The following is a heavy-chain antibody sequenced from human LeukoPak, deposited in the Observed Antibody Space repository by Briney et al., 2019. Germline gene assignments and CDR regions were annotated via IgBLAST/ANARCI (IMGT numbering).Heavy chain of an antibody. CDR1: GYTFTGYY. CDR3: ARVGTTVTTFDY. V-gene: IGHV1-2*02. Sequence: ASVKVSCKASGYTFTGYYMHWVRQAPGQGLEWMGWINPNSGGTNYAQKFQGRVTMTRDTSISTANMELSRLRSDDTAAYYCARVGTTVTTFDYWGQGTLVTVSS. D-gene: IGHD4-17*01. CDR2: INPNSGGT. J-gene: IGHJ4*02.